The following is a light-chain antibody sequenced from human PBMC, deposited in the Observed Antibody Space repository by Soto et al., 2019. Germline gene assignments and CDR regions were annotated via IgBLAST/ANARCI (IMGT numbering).Light chain of an antibody. CDR1: QSVSSTY. CDR3: QQYGSSPVT. V-gene: IGKV3-20*01. J-gene: IGKJ5*01. CDR2: GAS. Sequence: EIVLTQSPGTLSLSPGERATLSCRASQSVSSTYLAWYQQKPGQPPRLLIYGASSRATGIPDRFSGSGSGTDFTLTITRREYEDFAVYYCQQYGSSPVTFGQGTRLDIK.